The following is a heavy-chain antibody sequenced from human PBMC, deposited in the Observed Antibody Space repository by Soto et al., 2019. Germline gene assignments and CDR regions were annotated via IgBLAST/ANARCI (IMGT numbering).Heavy chain of an antibody. CDR1: GGTFSSDA. V-gene: IGHV1-69*13. Sequence: ASVKVSCKASGGTFSSDAFSWVRQAPGQGLEWMGGIIPTSGTANYAQKFQGRATITADESTSTAYMELSSLTSEDTAVYFCARGQGYCSGGICYYYYYGMDVWGQGTTVTVSS. J-gene: IGHJ6*02. CDR3: ARGQGYCSGGICYYYYYGMDV. D-gene: IGHD2-15*01. CDR2: IIPTSGTA.